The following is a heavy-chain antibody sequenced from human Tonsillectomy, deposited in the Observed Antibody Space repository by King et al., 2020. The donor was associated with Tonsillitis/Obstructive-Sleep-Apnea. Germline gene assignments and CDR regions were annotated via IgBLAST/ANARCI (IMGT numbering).Heavy chain of an antibody. D-gene: IGHD6-19*01. CDR1: GGSISSSSYY. CDR3: ARPYNSGWYVGAFDI. J-gene: IGHJ3*02. V-gene: IGHV4-39*01. CDR2: IYYSGST. Sequence: QLQESGPGLVRPSETLSLTCTVSGGSISSSSYYWGWIRQPPGKGLEWIGSIYYSGSTYYNPSLKSRVTISVDTSKNQFSLKLSSVTAADTAVYYCARPYNSGWYVGAFDIWGQGAMVTVSS.